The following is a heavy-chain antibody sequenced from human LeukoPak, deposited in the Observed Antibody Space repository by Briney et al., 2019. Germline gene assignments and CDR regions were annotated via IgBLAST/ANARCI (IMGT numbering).Heavy chain of an antibody. V-gene: IGHV1-69*04. CDR3: ASFGLGGSYFDY. Sequence: GASMKASCKASGGTFSSYAVSWVRQAPGQELEWMGRILPILGIANYTKKFPGRGTITADKSPSTTCMELSSLISEATAVYYCASFGLGGSYFDYWGQGTLVTVSS. CDR1: GGTFSSYA. CDR2: ILPILGIA. J-gene: IGHJ4*02. D-gene: IGHD3-10*01.